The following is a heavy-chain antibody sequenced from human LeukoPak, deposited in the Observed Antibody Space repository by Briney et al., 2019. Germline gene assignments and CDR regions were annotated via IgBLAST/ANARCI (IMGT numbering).Heavy chain of an antibody. D-gene: IGHD3-10*01. V-gene: IGHV4-61*02. J-gene: IGHJ3*01. Sequence: SQTLSLTCTVSGGSISSGGYYWSWIRQPAGKGLEWIGRFYTSGSPNYNPSLKSRVTISVDTSKNQFSLTLTSVTAADTAVYYCARDVNGFNYGSAFDVWGQGTMVTVSS. CDR3: ARDVNGFNYGSAFDV. CDR1: GGSISSGGYY. CDR2: FYTSGSP.